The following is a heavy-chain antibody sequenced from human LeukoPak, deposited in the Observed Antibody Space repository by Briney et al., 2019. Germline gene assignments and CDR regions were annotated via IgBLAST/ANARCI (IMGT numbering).Heavy chain of an antibody. V-gene: IGHV3-74*01. CDR3: ARATYYYDSSGYRVVYYFDY. Sequence: GGSLRLSCAASGFTFSSYWMHWVRQAPGKGLVWVSRINTDETITTYADSVKGRFTISRDNAKNTLYLQMNSLRAEDTAVYYCARATYYYDSSGYRVVYYFDYWGQGTLVTVSS. CDR1: GFTFSSYW. J-gene: IGHJ4*02. CDR2: INTDETIT. D-gene: IGHD3-22*01.